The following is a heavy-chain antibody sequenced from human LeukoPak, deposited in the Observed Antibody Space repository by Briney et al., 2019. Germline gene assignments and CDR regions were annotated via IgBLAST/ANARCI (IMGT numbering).Heavy chain of an antibody. CDR3: ATQDYYYDSSGYTNWFDP. CDR2: IFYSGST. J-gene: IGHJ5*02. V-gene: IGHV4-39*01. D-gene: IGHD3-22*01. CDR1: GDSISTSSYY. Sequence: SETLSLTCTVSGDSISTSSYYWGWIRQPPGKGLEWLGSIFYSGSTHDNPSLKSRVTISIDTSKNQFSLKLSSVTAADTAVYYCATQDYYYDSSGYTNWFDPWGQGTLVTVSS.